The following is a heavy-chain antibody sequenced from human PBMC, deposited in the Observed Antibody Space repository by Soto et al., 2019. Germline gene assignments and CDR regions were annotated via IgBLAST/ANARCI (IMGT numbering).Heavy chain of an antibody. CDR1: GASISSGDYY. D-gene: IGHD6-19*01. V-gene: IGHV4-30-4*01. CDR3: ARVVLQGGGWYNDY. CDR2: IYYSGST. J-gene: IGHJ4*02. Sequence: QVQLQESGPGLVKPSQTLSLTCTVYGASISSGDYYWSWIRQPPGRGLEWIGYIYYSGSTSYNPSLKSRVTISVDTSENQFSLKLSSVTAADTAVYYCARVVLQGGGWYNDYWGQGTLVSVSS.